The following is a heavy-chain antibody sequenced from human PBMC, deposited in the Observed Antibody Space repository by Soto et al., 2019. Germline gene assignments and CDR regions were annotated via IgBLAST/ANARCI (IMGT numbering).Heavy chain of an antibody. V-gene: IGHV3-74*01. CDR3: GKGYCSRTSCCYGMDV. J-gene: IGHJ6*02. CDR2: INSDGSST. CDR1: GFSFSTYW. Sequence: EVQLVESGGGLVQPGGSLRLSCAASGFSFSTYWMHWVRQAPGKGLAWVSRINSDGSSTTYADSVKGRFTISRDNAKNTLYLQMNSLRAEDTAVYYCGKGYCSRTSCCYGMDVWGQGTTVTVSS. D-gene: IGHD2-2*01.